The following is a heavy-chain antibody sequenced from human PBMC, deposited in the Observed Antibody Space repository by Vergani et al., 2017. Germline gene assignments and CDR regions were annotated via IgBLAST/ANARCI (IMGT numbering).Heavy chain of an antibody. J-gene: IGHJ6*02. CDR3: ARVQVAYGSYYHYYGMDV. Sequence: EVQLVESGGGLVKPGGSLRLSCAASGFTFRTNTMDWVRQAPGKGLEWVSSINSSSSYISYADSVKGRFTISRDNAKNSLYLQMNSLRAEDTAVYYCARVQVAYGSYYHYYGMDVWGQGTTVTVS. CDR1: GFTFRTNT. CDR2: INSSSSYI. D-gene: IGHD3-10*01. V-gene: IGHV3-21*01.